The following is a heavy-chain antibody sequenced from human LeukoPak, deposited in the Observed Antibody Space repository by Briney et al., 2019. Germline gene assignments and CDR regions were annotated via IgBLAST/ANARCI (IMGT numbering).Heavy chain of an antibody. V-gene: IGHV4-39*01. Sequence: SETLSLTCTVSGGSISSSSYYWGWIRQPPGKGLEWIGSIYHSGSTYYNPSLKSRVTISVDTSKNQFSLKLSSVTAADTAVYYCASWVPFGRHTKYYFDYWGQGTLVTVSS. CDR3: ASWVPFGRHTKYYFDY. D-gene: IGHD3-10*01. CDR2: IYHSGST. J-gene: IGHJ4*02. CDR1: GGSISSSSYY.